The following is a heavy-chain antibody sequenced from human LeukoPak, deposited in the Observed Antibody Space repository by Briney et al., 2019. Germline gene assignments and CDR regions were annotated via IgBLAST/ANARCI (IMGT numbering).Heavy chain of an antibody. CDR2: IYPGDSDT. V-gene: IGHV5-51*01. Sequence: GESLKISCKGAGYTFSSYWIGWVRQMPGKGLEWMGIIYPGDSDTRYSPSLQGQVTISVDTSIGTAYLQWSSLKASDTAIYYCARQNDFRLDYWGQGTLVTVSS. CDR1: GYTFSSYW. J-gene: IGHJ4*02. D-gene: IGHD3-3*01. CDR3: ARQNDFRLDY.